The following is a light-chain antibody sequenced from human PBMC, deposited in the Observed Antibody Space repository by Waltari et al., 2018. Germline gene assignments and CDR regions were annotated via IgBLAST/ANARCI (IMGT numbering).Light chain of an antibody. CDR3: RQPLA. CDR1: QSVSSY. V-gene: IGKV3-11*01. Sequence: EIVLTQSPATLSLSPGERATLSCRDSQSVSSYLAWYQQKPGQAPRLLIYDASNRATGIPARFSGSGSGTDFTLTISSLEPEDFAGYYCRQPLAFGQGTRLEIK. J-gene: IGKJ5*01. CDR2: DAS.